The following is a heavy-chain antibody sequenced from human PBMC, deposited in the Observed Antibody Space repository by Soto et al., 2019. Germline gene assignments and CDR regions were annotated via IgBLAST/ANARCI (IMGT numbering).Heavy chain of an antibody. CDR1: GYTFKNHG. D-gene: IGHD3-22*01. CDR2: ISASNGNT. Sequence: QVQLVQSGAEVKKPGASVMVSCKASGYTFKNHGISWVRQAPGQGLEWMGWISASNGNTNYAHNYQGRLTMTTDTSTSTAYMEVRSLTSDDTAVYYCARDRDYYDCVGLWGQGTLVTVSS. V-gene: IGHV1-18*01. CDR3: ARDRDYYDCVGL. J-gene: IGHJ4*02.